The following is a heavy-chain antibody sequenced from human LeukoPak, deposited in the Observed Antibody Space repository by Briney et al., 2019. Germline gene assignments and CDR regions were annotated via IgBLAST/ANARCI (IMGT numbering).Heavy chain of an antibody. V-gene: IGHV4-61*01. CDR1: GGSVSSGSYY. J-gene: IGHJ4*02. Sequence: ASETLSLTCTVSGGSVSSGSYYWSWIRQPPGKGLEWIGYIYYSGSTYYNPSLKSRVTISVDTSKNQFSLKLSSVTAADTAVYYCARWAYGSGSYTITENWGRGTLVTVSS. CDR2: IYYSGST. D-gene: IGHD3-10*01. CDR3: ARWAYGSGSYTITEN.